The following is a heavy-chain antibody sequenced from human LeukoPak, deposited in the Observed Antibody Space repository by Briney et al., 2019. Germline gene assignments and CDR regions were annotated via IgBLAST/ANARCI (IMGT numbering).Heavy chain of an antibody. CDR3: ARDGRPRAAAALSSDH. CDR1: GYSFSSYY. D-gene: IGHD6-13*01. J-gene: IGHJ4*02. CDR2: TNPSSGST. V-gene: IGHV1-46*01. Sequence: ASVRVSCKASGYSFSSYYMQWVRQAPGQGLEWMGITNPSSGSTSYAQKFQGRVTMTRDTSTSTVYMDLTRLRSEDTAIYYCARDGRPRAAAALSSDHWGQGTLVTVSS.